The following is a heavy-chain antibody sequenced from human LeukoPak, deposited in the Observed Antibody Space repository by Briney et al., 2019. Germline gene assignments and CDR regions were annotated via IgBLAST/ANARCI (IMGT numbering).Heavy chain of an antibody. J-gene: IGHJ4*02. CDR1: RFTFITYW. CDR3: ARVVATPPSYYFDY. V-gene: IGHV3-7*01. D-gene: IGHD5-12*01. Sequence: GGSLRLSCAASRFTFITYWMSWVRQAPGKGLEWVAHIKQDESEKYYVESVRGRFTISRDNAKNSLYLQMNSLRVEDTAVYYCARVVATPPSYYFDYWGQGTLVTVSS. CDR2: IKQDESEK.